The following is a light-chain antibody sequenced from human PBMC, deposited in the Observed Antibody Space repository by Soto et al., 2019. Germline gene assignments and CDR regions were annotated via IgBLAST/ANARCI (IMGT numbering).Light chain of an antibody. CDR3: QVWDRNNNHVL. V-gene: IGLV3-21*02. Sequence: SYELTQPPSVSVAPGQTAMITCGGNDSGSKSVHWYQQRPGQAPVLVVYDDRDRPSGIPERFSGSNSGSTATLTISRVEAGDEADYYCQVWDRNNNHVLFGGGTQLTVL. CDR1: DSGSKS. CDR2: DDR. J-gene: IGLJ3*02.